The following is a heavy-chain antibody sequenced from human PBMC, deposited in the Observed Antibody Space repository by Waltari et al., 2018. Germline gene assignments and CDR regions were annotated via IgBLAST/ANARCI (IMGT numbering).Heavy chain of an antibody. Sequence: QVQLVQSGAEVKEPGAPVKVSCRASGYTFTGYYMQWVRQAPGQGLEWMGWIDPNSGATNYAEQFQGRVTLTRDTSIITAYMELRRLTSDDTAVYYCAREGPNSSLYGGGYNWFDPWGQGTLVTVSS. CDR2: IDPNSGAT. CDR3: AREGPNSSLYGGGYNWFDP. CDR1: GYTFTGYY. J-gene: IGHJ5*02. V-gene: IGHV1-2*02. D-gene: IGHD6-13*01.